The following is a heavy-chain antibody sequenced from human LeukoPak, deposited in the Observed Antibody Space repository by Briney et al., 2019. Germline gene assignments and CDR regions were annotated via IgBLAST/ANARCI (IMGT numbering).Heavy chain of an antibody. CDR2: IYYSGST. D-gene: IGHD3-3*01. V-gene: IGHV4-39*07. J-gene: IGHJ6*03. CDR3: ARDVYDFWSGLTMDV. Sequence: SETLSLTCTVSGGSISSSSYYWGWIRQPQGKGLEWIGSIYYSGSTYYNPSLKSRVTISVDTSKNQFSLKLSSVTAADTAVYYCARDVYDFWSGLTMDVWGKGTTVTVSS. CDR1: GGSISSSSYY.